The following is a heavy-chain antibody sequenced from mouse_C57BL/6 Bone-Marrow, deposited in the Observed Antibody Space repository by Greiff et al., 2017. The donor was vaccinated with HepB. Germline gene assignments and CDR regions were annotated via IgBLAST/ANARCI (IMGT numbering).Heavy chain of an antibody. V-gene: IGHV1-76*01. CDR3: ASYGSSYWYFDV. CDR2: IYPGSGNT. J-gene: IGHJ1*03. Sequence: VKLMESGAELVRPGASVKLSCKASGYTFTDYYINWVKQRPGQGLEWIARIYPGSGNTYYNEKFKGKATLTAEKSSSTAYMQLSSLTSEDSAVYFCASYGSSYWYFDVWGTGTTVTVSS. D-gene: IGHD1-1*01. CDR1: GYTFTDYY.